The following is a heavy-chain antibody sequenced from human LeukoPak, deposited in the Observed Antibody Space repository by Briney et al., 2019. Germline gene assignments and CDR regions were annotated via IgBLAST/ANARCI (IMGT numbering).Heavy chain of an antibody. CDR3: ARQRIAGDYGDWFDP. Sequence: GGSLRLSCAASGFTVSSNYMSWVRQAPGKGLEYVSAISSNGGSTYYANSVKGRFTVSRDNSKNTLYLQMGSLRAEDMAVYYCARQRIAGDYGDWFDPWGQGILVTVSS. CDR2: ISSNGGST. D-gene: IGHD4-17*01. CDR1: GFTVSSNY. J-gene: IGHJ5*02. V-gene: IGHV3-64*01.